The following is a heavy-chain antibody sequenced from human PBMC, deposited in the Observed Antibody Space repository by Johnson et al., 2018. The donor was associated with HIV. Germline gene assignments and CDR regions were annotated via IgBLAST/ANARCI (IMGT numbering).Heavy chain of an antibody. CDR2: ISYDGSNK. J-gene: IGHJ3*02. V-gene: IGHV3-30*04. D-gene: IGHD3-3*01. Sequence: QVQLVESGGGVVQPGTSLRLSCAASGFTFRNYAMHWVRQAPGKGLEWVAVISYDGSNKYYADSVKGRFTISRDNSKNTLSLQMNSPRVDDTAVYYCAKDMTAYYNFWSDYYLYSFDIWGQGTMVTVSS. CDR1: GFTFRNYA. CDR3: AKDMTAYYNFWSDYYLYSFDI.